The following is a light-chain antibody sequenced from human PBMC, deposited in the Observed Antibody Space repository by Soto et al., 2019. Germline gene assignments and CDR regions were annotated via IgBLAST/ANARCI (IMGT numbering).Light chain of an antibody. CDR3: MQTIRLPST. Sequence: IVPTKTPLSLSVTPGQPPSISCKSSQSLLQSDGKTYLFWYLQKAGQPPRLLISEVSNRFSGVPDRFSGSGSGTDFTLKISRVEAEDVAIYYCMQTIRLPSTFGQGTRLEIK. V-gene: IGKV2D-29*01. CDR2: EVS. J-gene: IGKJ5*01. CDR1: QSLLQSDGKTY.